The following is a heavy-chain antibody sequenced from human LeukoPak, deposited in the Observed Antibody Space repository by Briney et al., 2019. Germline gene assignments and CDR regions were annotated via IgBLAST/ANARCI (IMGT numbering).Heavy chain of an antibody. D-gene: IGHD6-13*01. Sequence: GGSLRLSCAASGFTFSSYAMSWVRQAPGKGLEWVSAISGSGGSTYYADSVKGRFTISRDNSKNTLYLQTNSLRAEDTAVYYCAKLKDPSSWYTHWGQGTLVTVSS. J-gene: IGHJ4*02. CDR1: GFTFSSYA. CDR3: AKLKDPSSWYTH. V-gene: IGHV3-23*01. CDR2: ISGSGGST.